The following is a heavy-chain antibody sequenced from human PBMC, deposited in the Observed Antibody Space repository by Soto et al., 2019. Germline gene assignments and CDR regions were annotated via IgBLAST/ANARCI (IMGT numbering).Heavy chain of an antibody. Sequence: QEQLVQSGAEVKKPGSSVKVSCKASGGLFSSYPISWVRQVPGQGLEWMGGIIPVFQTAYYTQRFQGRVTITADESTNTADMELSSLGSEETSIYYCARGGSGYTCFNEFWGQGTLVTVSS. CDR2: IIPVFQTA. CDR3: ARGGSGYTCFNEF. J-gene: IGHJ4*02. V-gene: IGHV1-69*01. CDR1: GGLFSSYP. D-gene: IGHD3-22*01.